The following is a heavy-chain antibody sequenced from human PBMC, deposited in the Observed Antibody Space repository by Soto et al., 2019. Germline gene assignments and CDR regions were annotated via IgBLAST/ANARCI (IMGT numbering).Heavy chain of an antibody. D-gene: IGHD2-2*01. J-gene: IGHJ6*02. Sequence: PGGLQSHPCAASGGSSVDHGGRRIIQTPGKGLEWISYSGSGGYTFYYADSVKGRFTISRDSAEKSVYLQMNSLRAEDSAVYYCATGVPPAAKWGYYTYGIAVWGQGTTVLVSS. CDR3: ATGVPPAAKWGYYTYGIAV. CDR2: SGSGGYTF. V-gene: IGHV3-11*01. CDR1: GGSSVDHG.